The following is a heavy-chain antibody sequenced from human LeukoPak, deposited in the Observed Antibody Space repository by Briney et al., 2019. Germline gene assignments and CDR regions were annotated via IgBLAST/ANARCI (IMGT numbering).Heavy chain of an antibody. CDR2: ISGSGGST. D-gene: IGHD3-10*01. CDR1: GFSLSDYW. Sequence: GGSLRLSCAASGFSLSDYWMNWVRQAPGKGLEWVSAISGSGGSTYYADSVKGRFTISRDNSKNTLYLQMNSLRAEDTAVYYCAKTYGSGSYSPYYFDYWGQGTLVTVSS. V-gene: IGHV3-23*01. CDR3: AKTYGSGSYSPYYFDY. J-gene: IGHJ4*02.